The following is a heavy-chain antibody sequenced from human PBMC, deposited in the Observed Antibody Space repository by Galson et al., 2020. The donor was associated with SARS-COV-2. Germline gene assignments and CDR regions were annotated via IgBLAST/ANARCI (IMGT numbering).Heavy chain of an antibody. D-gene: IGHD1-26*01. Sequence: GESLKISCAASGFIFSNFEMNWVRQAPGKGLEWVSYIGRSGNSKYYADSVKGRFTISRDDAKNSLSLQMNGLRAADTGVYYCVRDGWRGGRYSGSRCLHLDYWGQGTQVTVSS. CDR1: GFIFSNFE. CDR3: VRDGWRGGRYSGSRCLHLDY. CDR2: IGRSGNSK. V-gene: IGHV3-48*03. J-gene: IGHJ4*02.